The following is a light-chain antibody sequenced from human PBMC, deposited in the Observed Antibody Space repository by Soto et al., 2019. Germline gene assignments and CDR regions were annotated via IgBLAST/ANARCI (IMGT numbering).Light chain of an antibody. CDR1: QSISYW. CDR2: KAS. V-gene: IGKV1-5*03. CDR3: QQYYSYSWT. Sequence: DIQMTQSPSTLSASVGDRVTITCRASQSISYWLAWYQQKPGKAPKFLISKASTLESGVPSRFSGSGSGTEFTLTISSLQPDDFATYYCQQYYSYSWTFCQGSKVEIK. J-gene: IGKJ1*01.